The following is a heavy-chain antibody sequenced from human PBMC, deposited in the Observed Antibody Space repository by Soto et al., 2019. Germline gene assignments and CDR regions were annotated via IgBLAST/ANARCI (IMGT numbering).Heavy chain of an antibody. V-gene: IGHV3-66*03. CDR1: GFIVSDNY. Sequence: EVQLVESGGGLIQPGGSLRLSCAASGFIVSDNYINWVRQAPGKGLEWVSVTYTGGYTYYADSVKGRFTISRDNSKNTMFLQMGSLRVEDTAVYYCARGLRDFDWRLPFGYWGQGTLVTVSS. CDR3: ARGLRDFDWRLPFGY. CDR2: TYTGGYT. D-gene: IGHD3-9*01. J-gene: IGHJ4*02.